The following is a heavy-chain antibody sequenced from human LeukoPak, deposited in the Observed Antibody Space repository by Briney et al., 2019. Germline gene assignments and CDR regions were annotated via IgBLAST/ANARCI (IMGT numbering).Heavy chain of an antibody. D-gene: IGHD6-19*01. CDR1: GFPFSSYW. V-gene: IGHV3-7*04. J-gene: IGHJ4*02. Sequence: GGTLRLSCAASGFPFSSYWMSWVRRTLGKGQWWVANIKEDGSEKYYVDSVKGRFTISRDNAKNSLYLQMNSLRAEDTAVYYCARAYSSGWIFGFDYWGQGTLVTVSS. CDR2: IKEDGSEK. CDR3: ARAYSSGWIFGFDY.